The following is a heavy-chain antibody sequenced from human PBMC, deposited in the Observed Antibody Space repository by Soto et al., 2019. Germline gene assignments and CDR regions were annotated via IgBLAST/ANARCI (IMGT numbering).Heavy chain of an antibody. D-gene: IGHD5-12*01. Sequence: SETLSVTCPVAGGSISSSSYYWGWIRQPPGKGLEWIGSIYYSGSTYYNPSLKSRVTISVDTSKNQFSLKLSSVTAADTAVYYCARLFGYGDYWGQGTLVTVSS. CDR1: GGSISSSSYY. J-gene: IGHJ4*02. CDR2: IYYSGST. CDR3: ARLFGYGDY. V-gene: IGHV4-39*01.